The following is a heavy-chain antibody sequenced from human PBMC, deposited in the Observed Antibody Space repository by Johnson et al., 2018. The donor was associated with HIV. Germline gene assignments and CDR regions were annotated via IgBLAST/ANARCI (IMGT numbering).Heavy chain of an antibody. J-gene: IGHJ3*02. V-gene: IGHV3-11*01. D-gene: IGHD3-10*01. CDR1: GFTFNEYY. CDR3: AKSLSWFNDAFDI. Sequence: QVLLVESGGGLVEPGGSLRLSCAASGFTFNEYYMTWIRQAPGKGLEWISYISSSGMTYYADSVKGRFTISRDNSKNTLYLQMNSLRAEDTAFYYCAKSLSWFNDAFDIWGQGTMVTVSS. CDR2: ISSSGMT.